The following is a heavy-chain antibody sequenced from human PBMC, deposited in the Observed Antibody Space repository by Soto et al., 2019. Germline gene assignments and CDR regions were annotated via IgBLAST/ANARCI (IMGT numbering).Heavy chain of an antibody. V-gene: IGHV1-69*13. D-gene: IGHD3-22*01. CDR2: IIPIFGTA. CDR1: GGTFSSYA. CDR3: ARDHRTYYYDSSGYYDFDY. J-gene: IGHJ4*02. Sequence: ASVKVSCKASGGTFSSYAISWVRQAPGQGLEWMEGIIPIFGTANYAQKFQGRVTITADESTSTAYMELSSLRSEDTAVYYCARDHRTYYYDSSGYYDFDYWGQGTLVTVSS.